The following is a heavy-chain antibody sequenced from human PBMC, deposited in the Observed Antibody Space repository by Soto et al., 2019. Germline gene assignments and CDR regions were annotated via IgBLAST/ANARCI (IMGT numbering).Heavy chain of an antibody. V-gene: IGHV3-30-3*01. J-gene: IGHJ6*02. CDR1: GFTFSSYA. CDR2: ISYDGSNK. Sequence: QVQLVESGGGVVQPGRSLRLSCAASGFTFSSYAMHWVRQAPGKGLEWVAVISYDGSNKYYADSVKGRFTISRDNSKNTLYLQMNSLRAEDTAVYYCARDLSLEEPGSRYYYYGMDVWGQGTTVTVSS. D-gene: IGHD3-3*01. CDR3: ARDLSLEEPGSRYYYYGMDV.